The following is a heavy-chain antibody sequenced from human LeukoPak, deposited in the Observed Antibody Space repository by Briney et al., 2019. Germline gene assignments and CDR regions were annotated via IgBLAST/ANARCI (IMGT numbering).Heavy chain of an antibody. CDR3: ARDRVLYDYDSSGFYQGAFDF. J-gene: IGHJ3*01. D-gene: IGHD3-22*01. V-gene: IGHV1-46*01. Sequence: ASVKVSCKASGYTFTSYYMHWVRQAPGQGLEWMGVINPSGGSTSYAQKFQGRVTMTRDTSTSTVYMELSSPRSEDTAVFYCARDRVLYDYDSSGFYQGAFDFWGQGTMVTVSS. CDR1: GYTFTSYY. CDR2: INPSGGST.